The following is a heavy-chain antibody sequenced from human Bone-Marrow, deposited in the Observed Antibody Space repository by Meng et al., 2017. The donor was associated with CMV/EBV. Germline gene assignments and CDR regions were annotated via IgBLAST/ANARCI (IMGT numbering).Heavy chain of an antibody. CDR1: GFTFSDYY. Sequence: GESLKISCAASGFTFSDYYMSWIRQAPGKGLEWVAFIRYDGSNKYYADSVKGRFTISRDNAKNSVYLQMDSLRAEDTAVYYCARDSGGNPFDYWGQGILVTVSS. CDR3: ARDSGGNPFDY. J-gene: IGHJ4*02. CDR2: IRYDGSNK. V-gene: IGHV3-30*02. D-gene: IGHD4-23*01.